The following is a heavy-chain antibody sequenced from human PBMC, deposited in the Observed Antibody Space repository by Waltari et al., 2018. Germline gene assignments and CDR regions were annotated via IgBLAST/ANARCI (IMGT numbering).Heavy chain of an antibody. CDR3: ARRGVEGFAFFTFDH. V-gene: IGHV5-51*01. CDR2: IYPDDSET. CDR1: GYRFTNYW. J-gene: IGHJ4*02. D-gene: IGHD3-3*02. Sequence: EVQLVQSGLEMKKPGDSLKISCQASGYRFTNYWIGWVRQMPGKGLEWIGGIYPDDSETKYSPSFQGQVLISADKSINVAYLQWSRLNESDSAIYYCARRGVEGFAFFTFDHWGQGALVTVSS.